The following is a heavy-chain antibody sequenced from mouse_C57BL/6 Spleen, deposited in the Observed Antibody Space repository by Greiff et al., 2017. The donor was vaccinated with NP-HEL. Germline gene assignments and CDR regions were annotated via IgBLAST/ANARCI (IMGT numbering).Heavy chain of an antibody. CDR3: ARHERIYYHGYFDY. V-gene: IGHV5-6*01. CDR2: ISSGGSYT. J-gene: IGHJ2*01. D-gene: IGHD1-1*01. Sequence: EVKLVESGGDLVKPGGSLKLSCAASGFTFSSYGMSWVRQTPDKRLEWVATISSGGSYTYYPDSVKGRFTISRDNAKNTLYLQMSSLKSEDTAMYYCARHERIYYHGYFDYWGQGTTLTVSS. CDR1: GFTFSSYG.